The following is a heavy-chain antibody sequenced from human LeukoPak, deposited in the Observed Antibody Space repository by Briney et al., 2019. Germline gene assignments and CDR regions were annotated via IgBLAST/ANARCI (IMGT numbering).Heavy chain of an antibody. CDR1: GFTFNFYS. CDR3: AKDLSPGPD. J-gene: IGHJ4*02. V-gene: IGHV3-23*01. CDR2: IIGSGLTT. Sequence: GGSLRLSCEGSGFTFNFYSMNWVRQAPGKGLKWVSAIIGSGLTTYYADSVKGRFTISRDNSKNTLYLQMNGLRAEDTAVYYCAKDLSPGPDWGQGTLVTVSS.